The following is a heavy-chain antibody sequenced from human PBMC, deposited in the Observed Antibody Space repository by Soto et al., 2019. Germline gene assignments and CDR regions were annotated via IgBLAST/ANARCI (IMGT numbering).Heavy chain of an antibody. CDR1: GGSFSGYY. D-gene: IGHD2-21*01. CDR2: INHSGST. J-gene: IGHJ3*02. Sequence: SETLSLTCAVYGGSFSGYYWSWIRQPPGKGLEWIGEINHSGSTNYNPSLKSRVTISVDTSKNQFSLKLSSVTAADTAVYYCARGRAGDYLSGVMLFDIWGQGTMVTVPS. CDR3: ARGRAGDYLSGVMLFDI. V-gene: IGHV4-34*01.